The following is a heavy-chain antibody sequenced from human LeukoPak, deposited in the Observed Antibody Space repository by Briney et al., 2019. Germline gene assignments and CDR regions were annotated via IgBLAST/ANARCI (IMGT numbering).Heavy chain of an antibody. D-gene: IGHD3-3*01. CDR1: GGSISSSSYY. CDR2: IYYSGST. CDR3: ARLTGPYYDFPGWAFDI. V-gene: IGHV4-39*01. J-gene: IGHJ3*02. Sequence: SETLSLTCTVSGGSISSSSYYWGWIRQPPGKGLEWIGSIYYSGSTYYNPSLKSRVTISVDTSKNQFSLKLSSVTAADTAVYYCARLTGPYYDFPGWAFDIWGQGTMVTVSS.